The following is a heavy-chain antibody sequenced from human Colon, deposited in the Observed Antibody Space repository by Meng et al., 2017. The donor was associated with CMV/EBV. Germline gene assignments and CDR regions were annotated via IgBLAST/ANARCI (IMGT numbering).Heavy chain of an antibody. Sequence: SCAAAGFTFSNYSMHWGRQAPGKGLEWVAAMSTDGNNIYYPDSVRGRFTISRDNSKNIVYLQMNSLRPGDTAVYYCAREPSFGDYDYWGQGTLVTVSS. D-gene: IGHD4-17*01. V-gene: IGHV3-30-3*01. CDR3: AREPSFGDYDY. CDR2: MSTDGNNI. CDR1: GFTFSNYS. J-gene: IGHJ4*02.